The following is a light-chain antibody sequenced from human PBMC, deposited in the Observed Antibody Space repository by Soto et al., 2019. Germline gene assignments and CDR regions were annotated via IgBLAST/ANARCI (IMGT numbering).Light chain of an antibody. CDR3: YSAADNNGV. CDR2: KDS. V-gene: IGLV3-27*01. Sequence: YELTQPSSVSVSPGQTARITCSGDVLAKKYARWFQQKPGQAPVLVIYKDSERPSGIPERFSGSSSGTTVTLTISGAQVEDEADYYCYSAADNNGVFGTGTKVTVL. J-gene: IGLJ1*01. CDR1: VLAKKY.